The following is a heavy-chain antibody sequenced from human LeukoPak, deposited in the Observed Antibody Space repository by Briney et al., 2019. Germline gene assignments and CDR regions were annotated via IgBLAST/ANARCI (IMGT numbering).Heavy chain of an antibody. D-gene: IGHD2-8*02. CDR3: ARDRGYCTGGACYRWFDD. CDR1: GFTFSTYS. V-gene: IGHV3-48*02. CDR2: ISHTGSPI. J-gene: IGHJ4*02. Sequence: PGGSLRLSCAASGFTFSTYSMSWVRQAPGKGLEGISYISHTGSPIYYADSVKGRFTISRDNAKNSVSLQMNSLRDEDTAVYYCARDRGYCTGGACYRWFDDWAQGTLVAVSS.